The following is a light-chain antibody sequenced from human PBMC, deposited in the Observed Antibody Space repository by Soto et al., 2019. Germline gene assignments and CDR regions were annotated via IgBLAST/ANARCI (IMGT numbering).Light chain of an antibody. J-gene: IGLJ1*01. CDR1: SSDVGGYNY. Sequence: QSALTQPRSVSGSPGQSVTISCTGTSSDVGGYNYVSWYQQHPGKAPKLMICDVSKRPSGVPDRFSGSKSGNTASLTISGLQADDEADYYCCSYAGRYIYVFGTGTKVTVL. CDR2: DVS. CDR3: CSYAGRYIYV. V-gene: IGLV2-11*01.